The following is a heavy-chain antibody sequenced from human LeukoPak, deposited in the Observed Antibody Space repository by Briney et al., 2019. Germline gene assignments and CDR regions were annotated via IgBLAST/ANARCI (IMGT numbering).Heavy chain of an antibody. Sequence: PSQTLPLTCAISGDSVSSNSAAWNWIRQSPSRGLEWLGRTYYRSKWYNDYAVSVKSRITINPDTSKNQFSLQLNSVTPEDTAVYYCARFGHKDIVVVPAAIDAFDIWGQGTMVTVSS. V-gene: IGHV6-1*01. J-gene: IGHJ3*02. CDR1: GDSVSSNSAA. D-gene: IGHD2-2*01. CDR2: TYYRSKWYN. CDR3: ARFGHKDIVVVPAAIDAFDI.